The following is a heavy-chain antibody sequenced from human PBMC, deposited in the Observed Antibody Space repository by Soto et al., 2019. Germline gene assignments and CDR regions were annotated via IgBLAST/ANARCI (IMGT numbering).Heavy chain of an antibody. J-gene: IGHJ4*02. Sequence: GGSLRLSCTASGFTFSSYSMSWVRQAPGKGLEWVSAIGASGAGTYYAAYVKRRFTIARDNSKHTLFLQMNSLRAEAAAVYYCGLRKTGSYFDYWGQGTLVTVSS. CDR1: GFTFSSYS. CDR3: GLRKTGSYFDY. D-gene: IGHD3-9*01. CDR2: IGASGAGT. V-gene: IGHV3-23*01.